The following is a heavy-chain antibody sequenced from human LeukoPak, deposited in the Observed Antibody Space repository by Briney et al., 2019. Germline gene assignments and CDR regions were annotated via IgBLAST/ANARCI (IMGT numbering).Heavy chain of an antibody. CDR3: AREDRDYYYYGVDV. Sequence: ASVKVSCKASGYTFTSYGISWVRQAPGQGLEWMGWISAYNGNTNYAQKLQGRVTMTTDTSTSTAYMELRSLRSDDTAVYYCAREDRDYYYYGVDVWGQGTTVTVSS. CDR2: ISAYNGNT. CDR1: GYTFTSYG. V-gene: IGHV1-18*01. J-gene: IGHJ6*02.